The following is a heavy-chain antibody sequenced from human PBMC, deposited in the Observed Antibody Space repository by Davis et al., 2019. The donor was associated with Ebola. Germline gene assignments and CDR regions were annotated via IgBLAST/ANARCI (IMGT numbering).Heavy chain of an antibody. CDR1: GYSFKNYA. V-gene: IGHV1-18*01. J-gene: IGHJ4*02. Sequence: AASVKVSCKASGYSFKNYAISWVLXPPAQXXXXXXSILAYTGNSNYAQKVQGRVTVTTDTSTGTAYLELRSLRSDDTAVYYCARDGTYYIGHGVSTSCFGVDYWGQGTLVTVSS. CDR2: ILAYTGNS. CDR3: ARDGTYYIGHGVSTSCFGVDY. D-gene: IGHD2-2*01.